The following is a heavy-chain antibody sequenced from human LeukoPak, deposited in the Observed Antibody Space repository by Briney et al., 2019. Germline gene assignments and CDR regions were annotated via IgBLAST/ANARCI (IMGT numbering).Heavy chain of an antibody. CDR2: FEPEDGET. J-gene: IGHJ4*02. D-gene: IGHD1-1*01. CDR3: AASSPQHWKTHEH. CDR1: GHTLIALS. V-gene: IGHV1-24*01. Sequence: ASVKVSCKVSGHTLIALSMHWVRQAPGKGVEWLGGFEPEDGETIYAQQFQGRVTMTEDTSTDTAYMELSSLRSEDTAVYYCAASSPQHWKTHEHWGQGTLVTVSS.